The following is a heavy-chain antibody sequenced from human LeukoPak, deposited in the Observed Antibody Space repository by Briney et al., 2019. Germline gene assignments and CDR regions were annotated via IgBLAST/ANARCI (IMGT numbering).Heavy chain of an antibody. Sequence: SSETLSLTCAVSGASISSSNYYWGWVRQSPGKGLEWIGNINSSGNTYYNASPKSRVTMYIDTSKNQFSLKLSSVTAADTAMYYCAKSNGYGLIDYWGQGTLVTVSS. V-gene: IGHV4-39*01. D-gene: IGHD5-12*01. CDR3: AKSNGYGLIDY. J-gene: IGHJ4*02. CDR1: GASISSSNYY. CDR2: INSSGNT.